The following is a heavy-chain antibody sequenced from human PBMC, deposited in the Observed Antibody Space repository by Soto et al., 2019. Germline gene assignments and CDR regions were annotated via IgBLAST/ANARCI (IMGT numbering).Heavy chain of an antibody. D-gene: IGHD2-8*02. CDR1: GFTVSSYG. J-gene: IGHJ4*02. Sequence: QVQLVESGGGVVQPGRSLRLSCAASGFTVSSYGMHWVRQAPGKGLEWVAVISRDGGTKYYADSVKGRFAISKDNSRNTLFREMNSLRGDDMAVYYCTGEGASGYWGQGTLVTVSS. V-gene: IGHV3-30*03. CDR2: ISRDGGTK. CDR3: TGEGASGY.